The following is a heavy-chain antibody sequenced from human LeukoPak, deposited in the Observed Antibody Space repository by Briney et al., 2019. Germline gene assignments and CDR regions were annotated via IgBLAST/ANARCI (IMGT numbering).Heavy chain of an antibody. CDR2: INPNSGGT. D-gene: IGHD3-22*01. CDR3: ATYDSSVYYYLY. CDR1: GYIFTHYY. V-gene: IGHV1-2*02. J-gene: IGHJ4*02. Sequence: ASVKVSCKASGYIFTHYYMHWVRQAPGQGLEWKGWINPNSGGTSYAQKFQDRVSMTRDTSISTAYMELSRLKSDDTAVYYCATYDSSVYYYLYWGQGALVTVSS.